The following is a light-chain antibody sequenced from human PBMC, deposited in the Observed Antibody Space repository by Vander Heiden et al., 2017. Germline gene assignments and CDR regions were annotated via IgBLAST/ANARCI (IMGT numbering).Light chain of an antibody. V-gene: IGKV3-11*01. CDR3: QQRSNWPLST. J-gene: IGKJ2*01. Sequence: EIVLTQSPATLSLSPGERATLSCRASQSVSSYLAWYQQKPGQAPRLLIYDASNRATGIPARFRGSGSGTDFTLTISSLEPEDFAVYYCQQRSNWPLSTFGQGTKLEIK. CDR1: QSVSSY. CDR2: DAS.